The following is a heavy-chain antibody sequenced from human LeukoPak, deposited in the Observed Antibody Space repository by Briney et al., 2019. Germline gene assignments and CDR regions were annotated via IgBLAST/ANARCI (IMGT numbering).Heavy chain of an antibody. V-gene: IGHV4-34*01. D-gene: IGHD1-1*01. CDR3: ARRLTVIGRNDVDY. CDR2: INDSGST. Sequence: PSETLSLTCAVFGGSFSGSYWTWIRQPPGRGLEWIGDINDSGSTNYNPSLKSRVTISIDSSKNQFSLKLRSVTAADTAVYYCARRLTVIGRNDVDYWGQGTLVTVSS. J-gene: IGHJ4*02. CDR1: GGSFSGSY.